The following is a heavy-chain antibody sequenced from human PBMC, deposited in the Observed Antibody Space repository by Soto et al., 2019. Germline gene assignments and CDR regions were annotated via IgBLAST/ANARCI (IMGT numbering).Heavy chain of an antibody. J-gene: IGHJ4*02. CDR3: ARSRAGFDF. Sequence: GGSLRLSCVASGFTFSDDWMAWVRQTPGKGLEWVANIKADGSEKHYVDSVKGRFTISRDNAKNLLYLQTHSLRDEDTALYYCARSRAGFDFWGQGVLVTVSS. CDR1: GFTFSDDW. D-gene: IGHD6-19*01. V-gene: IGHV3-7*01. CDR2: IKADGSEK.